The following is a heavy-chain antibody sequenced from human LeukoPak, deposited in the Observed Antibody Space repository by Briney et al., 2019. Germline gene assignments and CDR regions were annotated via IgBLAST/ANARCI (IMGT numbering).Heavy chain of an antibody. J-gene: IGHJ3*02. D-gene: IGHD2-2*02. CDR2: ISAYNGNT. V-gene: IGHV1-18*01. Sequence: GASVKVSCKASGYTFTSYGISWVRQAPGQGLEWMGWISAYNGNTNYAQKLQGRVTMTTDTSTSTAYMELRSLRSDDTAVYYCARDRDIVVVPAAILDAIDIWGQGTMVTVSS. CDR3: ARDRDIVVVPAAILDAIDI. CDR1: GYTFTSYG.